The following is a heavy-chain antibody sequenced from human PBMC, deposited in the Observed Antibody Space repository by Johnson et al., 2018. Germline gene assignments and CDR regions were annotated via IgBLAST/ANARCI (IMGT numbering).Heavy chain of an antibody. J-gene: IGHJ1*01. D-gene: IGHD3-16*01. CDR3: AKKNVQEGGGHFQH. Sequence: VQLVESGGAVVQPGESLRLSCAGSGFPFDEYVMHWVRHAPGKGLEWVSLISGDGGSTYYADSVKGRFTISRDNNKNSLFRQMKSLKPEDTAFYYCAKKNVQEGGGHFQHWGQGTLVIVSS. CDR1: GFPFDEYV. V-gene: IGHV3-43D*03. CDR2: ISGDGGST.